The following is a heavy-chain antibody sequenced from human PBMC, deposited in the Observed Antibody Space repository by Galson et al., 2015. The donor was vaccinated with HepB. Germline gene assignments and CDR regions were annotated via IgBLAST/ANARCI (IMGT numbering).Heavy chain of an antibody. Sequence: SVKVSCKASGYTFTGYYMHWVRQAPGQGLEWMGRINPNSGGTNYAQKFQGRVTMTRDTSISTAYMELSRLRSDDTAVYYCARDQGGSYSFDYWGQGTLVTVSS. CDR1: GYTFTGYY. D-gene: IGHD1-26*01. CDR2: INPNSGGT. V-gene: IGHV1-2*06. CDR3: ARDQGGSYSFDY. J-gene: IGHJ4*02.